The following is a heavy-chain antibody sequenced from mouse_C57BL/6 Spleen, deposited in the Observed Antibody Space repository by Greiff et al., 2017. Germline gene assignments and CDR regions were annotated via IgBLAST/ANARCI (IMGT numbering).Heavy chain of an antibody. CDR3: ASDYGAWFAD. J-gene: IGHJ3*01. CDR2: INPGSGGT. Sequence: QVQLKESGAELVRPGTSVKVSCKASGYAFTNYLIEWVKQRPGQGLEWIGVINPGSGGTNYNEKFKGKATLTADKSSSTAYMQLSSLTSEDSAVYFCASDYGAWFADWGQGTLVTVSA. CDR1: GYAFTNYL. V-gene: IGHV1-54*01. D-gene: IGHD2-4*01.